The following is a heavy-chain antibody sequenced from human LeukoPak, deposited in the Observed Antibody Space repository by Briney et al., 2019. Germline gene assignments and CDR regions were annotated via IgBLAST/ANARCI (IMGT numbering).Heavy chain of an antibody. Sequence: PSETLSLTCAVYGGSFSGYYWTWVRQPPGKGLEWIGEINHKGATNHNPSLKSRVTISLDTSKNQFSLKLSSVTAADTAVYYCARGPHFYGSGSYEYSYYYYYYGMDVWGKGTAVTVSS. CDR2: INHKGAT. CDR3: ARGPHFYGSGSYEYSYYYYYYGMDV. V-gene: IGHV4-34*01. D-gene: IGHD3-10*01. J-gene: IGHJ6*04. CDR1: GGSFSGYY.